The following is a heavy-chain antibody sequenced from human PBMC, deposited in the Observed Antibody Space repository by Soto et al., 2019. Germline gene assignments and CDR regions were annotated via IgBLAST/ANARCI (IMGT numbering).Heavy chain of an antibody. J-gene: IGHJ4*02. Sequence: DVHLLESGGSLVQPGESLRVSCAASGFSFGNYAMNWVRQAPGKGPEWVAGVSGNGRSTYYADSVKGRFTISRDNSKNTLFLEMNCLRAADTAVYYCAKRARDGYNSPIDYWGQGTLVTVSS. CDR3: AKRARDGYNSPIDY. CDR2: VSGNGRST. V-gene: IGHV3-23*01. D-gene: IGHD5-18*01. CDR1: GFSFGNYA.